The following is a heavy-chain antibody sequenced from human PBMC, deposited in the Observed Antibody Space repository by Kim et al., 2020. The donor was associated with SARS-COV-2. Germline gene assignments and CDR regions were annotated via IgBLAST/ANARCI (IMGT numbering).Heavy chain of an antibody. J-gene: IGHJ4*02. CDR3: ESDLAFAEAVKY. Sequence: GGSLRLSCAASGFTFSSAWMSWVRQAPGKGLEWVAGIKYDGNTKTYDDSVQGRFTITRDRDKSKQTLYLHRHSVEATAVSVCESDLAFAEAVKYWYQGT. CDR2: IKYDGNTK. V-gene: IGHV3-7*01. CDR1: GFTFSSAW. D-gene: IGHD6-19*01.